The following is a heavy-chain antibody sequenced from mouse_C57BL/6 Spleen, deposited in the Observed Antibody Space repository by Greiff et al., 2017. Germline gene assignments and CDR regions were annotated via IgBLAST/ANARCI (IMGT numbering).Heavy chain of an antibody. D-gene: IGHD2-3*01. CDR3: AGPNDGYSPVYFDD. V-gene: IGHV3-6*01. CDR1: GYSITCCYY. CDR2: INYDGSN. J-gene: IGHJ2*01. Sequence: EVQRVESGPGLVKPSQSLSLTCSVTGYSITCCYYCNWIRQFPGNNLEWMGYINYDGSNNYNPPLKNRTAITRDTSKNQSFLKLNSVTTEDAAAYYCAGPNDGYSPVYFDDWGQGTTVTVAS.